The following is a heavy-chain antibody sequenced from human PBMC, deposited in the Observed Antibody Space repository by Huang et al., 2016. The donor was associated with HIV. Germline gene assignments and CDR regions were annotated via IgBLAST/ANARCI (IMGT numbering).Heavy chain of an antibody. J-gene: IGHJ6*02. Sequence: QLRESGPGLVTPSETLSLTCSASGTSMTSSTVYWGWFRQPPGRGLEWIGSVYFLGNIYYNPSHKSGVTISIDTANKKYSMRLTAVTAADTAVYFCAREVRSVDTDRPDGYYYRGLDVWGQGTTVMVSS. CDR3: AREVRSVDTDRPDGYYYRGLDV. CDR1: GTSMTSSTVY. D-gene: IGHD2-2*03. CDR2: VYFLGNI. V-gene: IGHV4-39*02.